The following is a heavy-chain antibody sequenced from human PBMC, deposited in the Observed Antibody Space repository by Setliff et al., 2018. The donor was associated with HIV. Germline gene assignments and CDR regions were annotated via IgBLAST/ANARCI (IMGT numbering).Heavy chain of an antibody. D-gene: IGHD3-16*01. CDR1: GGSIRSDY. V-gene: IGHV4-59*01. CDR3: ARGPRGSPAH. J-gene: IGHJ4*02. Sequence: PSETLSLTCAVFGGSIRSDYWSWIRQPPGKTMEWIGYIYYTGSTTYNASLKSRVTISIASSKKQFSLELRSATTADTAVYYCARGPRGSPAHWGQGTLVTV. CDR2: IYYTGST.